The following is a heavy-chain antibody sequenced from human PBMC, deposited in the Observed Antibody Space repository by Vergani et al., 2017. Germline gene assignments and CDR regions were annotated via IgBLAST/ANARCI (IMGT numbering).Heavy chain of an antibody. Sequence: QVQLVQSGAEVKKPGASVKVSCTASGYTFTGYYMHWVRQAPGQGLEWMGWINPNSGGTNYAQKFQGRVTMTRDTSISTAYMELSRLGSDDTAVYYCARDAGIITIFGPTAPPDAFDIWGQGTMVTVSS. CDR1: GYTFTGYY. J-gene: IGHJ3*02. D-gene: IGHD3-3*01. CDR2: INPNSGGT. CDR3: ARDAGIITIFGPTAPPDAFDI. V-gene: IGHV1-2*02.